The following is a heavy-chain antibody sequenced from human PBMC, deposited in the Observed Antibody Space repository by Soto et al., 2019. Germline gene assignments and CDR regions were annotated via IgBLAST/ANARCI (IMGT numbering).Heavy chain of an antibody. Sequence: EVQLVESGGGLVKPGGSLRLSCEASGFTFSRNSMHWIRQTPGKGLEWVSSISSGSTYIYYADSVKGRFTISRDNANNSLYLQMNSLRAEDTAVYYCARDTLRGDFDYWGQGTLVTVSS. J-gene: IGHJ4*02. CDR2: ISSGSTYI. CDR3: ARDTLRGDFDY. D-gene: IGHD3-16*01. V-gene: IGHV3-21*01. CDR1: GFTFSRNS.